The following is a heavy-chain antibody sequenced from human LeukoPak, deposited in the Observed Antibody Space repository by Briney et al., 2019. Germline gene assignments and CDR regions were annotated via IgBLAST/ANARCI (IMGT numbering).Heavy chain of an antibody. Sequence: SGPTLVNPTQTLTLTCSFSGFSLSTLGVGMGWIRQPPGKALEWLVLIYWDDDKFYNPSLENRLTITKDTSTNQVVLTMTNMDPVDTGTYYCVHRGGQELVRGWLDPWGQGTLVTVSS. CDR2: IYWDDDK. D-gene: IGHD1-1*01. J-gene: IGHJ5*02. CDR1: GFSLSTLGVG. CDR3: VHRGGQELVRGWLDP. V-gene: IGHV2-5*02.